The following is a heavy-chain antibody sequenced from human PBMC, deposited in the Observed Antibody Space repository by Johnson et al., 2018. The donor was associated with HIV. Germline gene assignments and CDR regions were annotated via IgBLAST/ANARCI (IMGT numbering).Heavy chain of an antibody. D-gene: IGHD6-13*01. V-gene: IGHV3-NL1*01. CDR2: IYSGGST. CDR1: GFTFSSYG. CDR3: ARDGHSSSWNAFDI. J-gene: IGHJ3*02. Sequence: VQLVESGGGVVQPGRSLRLSCAASGFTFSSYGMHWVRQAPGKGLEWVAVIYSGGSTYYADSVKGRFTISRDNAKNSLYLQMNSLRAEDTALYYCARDGHSSSWNAFDIWGQGTMVTVSS.